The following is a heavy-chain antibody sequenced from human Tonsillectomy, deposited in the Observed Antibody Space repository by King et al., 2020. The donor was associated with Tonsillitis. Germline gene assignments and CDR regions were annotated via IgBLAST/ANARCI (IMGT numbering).Heavy chain of an antibody. CDR2: ISSISFHI. D-gene: IGHD2-15*01. CDR3: AGSGVGYCNDGSCYASE. J-gene: IGHJ4*02. Sequence: VQLVESGGGLVEPGGSLRLSCAASGFSFSDYTMNWVRQAPGKGLEWVSYISSISFHIYYGDSVRGRFTISRANAKNALYLEMNSLRTEDTAVYYCAGSGVGYCNDGSCYASEWGQGTLVTVSP. V-gene: IGHV3-21*05. CDR1: GFSFSDYT.